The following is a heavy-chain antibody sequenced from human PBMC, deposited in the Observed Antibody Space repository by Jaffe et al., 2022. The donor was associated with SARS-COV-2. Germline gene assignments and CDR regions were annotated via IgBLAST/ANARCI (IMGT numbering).Heavy chain of an antibody. J-gene: IGHJ5*02. V-gene: IGHV1-24*01. CDR1: GYTLTELS. Sequence: QVQLVQSGAEVKKPGASVKVSCKVSGYTLTELSMHWVRQAPGKGLEWMGGFDPEDGETIYAQKFQGRVTMTEDTSTDTAYMELSSLRSEDTAVYYCATVNDILTGLAGWFDPWGQGTLVTVSS. CDR3: ATVNDILTGLAGWFDP. D-gene: IGHD3-9*01. CDR2: FDPEDGET.